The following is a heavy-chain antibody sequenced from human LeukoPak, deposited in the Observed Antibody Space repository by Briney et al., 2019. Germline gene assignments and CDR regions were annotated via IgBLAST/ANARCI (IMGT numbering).Heavy chain of an antibody. CDR1: GYTFTAYY. D-gene: IGHD6-13*01. CDR3: ARGGYSSSLYDY. J-gene: IGHJ4*02. CDR2: INPNNPNSDDI. Sequence: ASVRVSCKTSGYTFTAYYMHWVRQAPGQGLEWMGRINPNNPNSDDIHYAQKFRGRVTMTRDTSISTAYVELSSLRADDTAVYYCARGGYSSSLYDYWGQGTLVTVSS. V-gene: IGHV1-2*02.